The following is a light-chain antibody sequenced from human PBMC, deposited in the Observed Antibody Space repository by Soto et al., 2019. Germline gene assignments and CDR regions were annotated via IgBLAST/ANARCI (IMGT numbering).Light chain of an antibody. CDR3: SSYAGSNNFPYV. J-gene: IGLJ1*01. V-gene: IGLV2-8*01. Sequence: QSALTQPPSASGSPGQSVTISCTGTSSEVGGYNYVSWYQQHPGKAPKLMIYEVTKRPSGVPDRFSGSKSDNTASLTVSGLQAEDEADYYCSSYAGSNNFPYVFGTGTKVTV. CDR1: SSEVGGYNY. CDR2: EVT.